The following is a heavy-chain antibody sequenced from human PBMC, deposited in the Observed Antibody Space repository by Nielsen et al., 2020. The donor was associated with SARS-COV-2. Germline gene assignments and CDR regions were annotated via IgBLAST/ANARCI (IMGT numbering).Heavy chain of an antibody. CDR3: AKTYCSTTNCPTGY. CDR2: ISGSGGST. J-gene: IGHJ4*02. Sequence: GGSLRLSCAASGFTFSSYAMSWVRQAPGKGLEWVSAISGSGGSTYYADSVKGRFTISRDNSKNTLYLQMNSLRAEDTAVYYCAKTYCSTTNCPTGYWGQGTLVTVSS. D-gene: IGHD2-2*01. V-gene: IGHV3-23*01. CDR1: GFTFSSYA.